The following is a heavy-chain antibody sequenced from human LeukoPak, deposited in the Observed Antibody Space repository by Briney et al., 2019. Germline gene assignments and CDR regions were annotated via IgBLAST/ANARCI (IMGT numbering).Heavy chain of an antibody. CDR2: ISSSSSYI. Sequence: GGSLRLSCAASGFTFSRYSMNWVRQAPGKGLEWVSSISSSSSYIYYADSVKGRFTISRDNAKNSLYLQMNSLRAEDTAVYYCAREAIDIVVVVAAHDAFDIWGQGTMVTVSS. V-gene: IGHV3-21*01. D-gene: IGHD2-15*01. J-gene: IGHJ3*02. CDR1: GFTFSRYS. CDR3: AREAIDIVVVVAAHDAFDI.